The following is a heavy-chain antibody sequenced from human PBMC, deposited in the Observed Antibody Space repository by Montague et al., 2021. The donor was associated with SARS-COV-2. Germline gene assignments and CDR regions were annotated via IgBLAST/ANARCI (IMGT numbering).Heavy chain of an antibody. D-gene: IGHD4-17*01. J-gene: IGHJ6*02. CDR3: AKYTRQIRLIVFDYGMDV. Sequence: SETLSPTRTVSGGSISSYYWSWIRQPPGKGLEWIGYIYYSGSTNXNPSLKSRVTISVDTSKNQFSLKLSSVTATDTAVYYCAKYTRQIRLIVFDYGMDVWGQGTTVTVSS. CDR2: IYYSGST. CDR1: GGSISSYY. V-gene: IGHV4-59*01.